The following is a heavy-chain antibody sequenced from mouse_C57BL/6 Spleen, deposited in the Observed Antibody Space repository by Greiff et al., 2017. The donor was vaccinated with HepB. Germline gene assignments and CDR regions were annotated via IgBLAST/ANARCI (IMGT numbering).Heavy chain of an antibody. D-gene: IGHD6-1*01. Sequence: EVQLQQSGPELVKPGASVQVCCKTSGYSFPGYFMNWVKQSHGKSLEWIGRINPYNGDTFYNQKFKGKATLTVVKSSSTAHMELLSLTSEDFAVYYCARALPSLALHCWGQRTTLTVS. CDR1: GYSFPGYF. CDR3: ARALPSLALHC. J-gene: IGHJ2*01. CDR2: INPYNGDT. V-gene: IGHV1-37*01.